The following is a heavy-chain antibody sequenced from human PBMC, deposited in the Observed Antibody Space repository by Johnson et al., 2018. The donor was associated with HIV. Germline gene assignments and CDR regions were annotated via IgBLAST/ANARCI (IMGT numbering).Heavy chain of an antibody. V-gene: IGHV3-7*01. CDR2: ITYDGSGK. Sequence: MQLVESGGGVVRPGGSLRLSCAASVFTFDDYGMTWVHQAPGKGLAWVAGITYDGSGKFCVDSVKVRFTISRDNAKNSLYLQMNSLRAEDTAVYYCARYREMPAWRDAFDIWGQGTMVTVSS. J-gene: IGHJ3*02. CDR3: ARYREMPAWRDAFDI. CDR1: VFTFDDYG. D-gene: IGHD1-14*01.